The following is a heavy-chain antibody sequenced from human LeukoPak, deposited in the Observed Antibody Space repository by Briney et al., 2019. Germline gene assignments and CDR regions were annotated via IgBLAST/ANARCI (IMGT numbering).Heavy chain of an antibody. V-gene: IGHV3-21*01. J-gene: IGHJ4*02. Sequence: PGGSLRLSCAASGFTFSSYSMNWVRQAPGKGLEWVSSISSSSSYIYYADSVKGRFTISRDNAKNSLYLQMNSLRAEDTAVYYCARGGRPGATMIVVVITPFDYWGQGTLVTVSS. D-gene: IGHD3-22*01. CDR2: ISSSSSYI. CDR1: GFTFSSYS. CDR3: ARGGRPGATMIVVVITPFDY.